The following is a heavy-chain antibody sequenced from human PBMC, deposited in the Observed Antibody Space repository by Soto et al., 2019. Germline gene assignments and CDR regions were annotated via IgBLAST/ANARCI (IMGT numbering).Heavy chain of an antibody. CDR1: GGPMYSYF. J-gene: IGHJ5*02. V-gene: IGHV4-59*01. CDR3: ARADRKWLDP. CDR2: IYYGGSS. Sequence: SETLSLTCSVSGGPMYSYFWSWIRQPPGKGLEWIGYIYYGGSSNYNPSLKSRVTFSVDTSKNQVSLNLRSVTAADTAVYYCARADRKWLDPWGQGILVTVSS.